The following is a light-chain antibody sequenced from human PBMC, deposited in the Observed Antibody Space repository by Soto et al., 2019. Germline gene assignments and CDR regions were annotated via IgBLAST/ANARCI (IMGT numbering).Light chain of an antibody. Sequence: QSVLTQPASVSGSPGQSITISCTGTSSDVGSYNLVSWYHQHPGKAPKLMIYEGSKRPSGVSNRFSGSKSGNTASLTISGLQAEDEADYYCCSYAGSSTSLYVFGTGTQLTVL. CDR2: EGS. CDR1: SSDVGSYNL. J-gene: IGLJ1*01. CDR3: CSYAGSSTSLYV. V-gene: IGLV2-23*01.